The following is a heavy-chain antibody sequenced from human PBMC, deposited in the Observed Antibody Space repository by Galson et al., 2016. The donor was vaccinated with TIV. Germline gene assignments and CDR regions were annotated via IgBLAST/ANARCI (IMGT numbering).Heavy chain of an antibody. CDR3: ARGGGTYYQTYWYFNL. Sequence: SVKVSCKASGDIFINYPISWVRQAPGQGLEWMGGIMPIFDKPTYAQKFQGRVTITTDKSRSTTYMVLSSLRSKDTAVYYCARGGGTYYQTYWYFNLWGRGTLVTVSS. CDR1: GDIFINYP. V-gene: IGHV1-69*05. CDR2: IMPIFDKP. J-gene: IGHJ2*01. D-gene: IGHD3-22*01.